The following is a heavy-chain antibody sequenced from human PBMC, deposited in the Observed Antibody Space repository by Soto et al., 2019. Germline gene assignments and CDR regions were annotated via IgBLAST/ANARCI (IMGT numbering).Heavy chain of an antibody. Sequence: SETLSLTCTVSGGSISRSGHFWGWIRQPPGKGLEWIGSIFYLGNTYHNPSFKSRLAVSVDTSKNQFSLRLSSVTAADTAVYYCVGVPSTRPILDFWGPGTLVTVSS. CDR3: VGVPSTRPILDF. D-gene: IGHD3-3*01. CDR1: GGSISRSGHF. CDR2: IFYLGNT. J-gene: IGHJ4*02. V-gene: IGHV4-39*01.